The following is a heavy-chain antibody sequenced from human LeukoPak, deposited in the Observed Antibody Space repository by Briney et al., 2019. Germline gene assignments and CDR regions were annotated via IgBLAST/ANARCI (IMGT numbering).Heavy chain of an antibody. J-gene: IGHJ4*02. V-gene: IGHV4-34*01. Sequence: SETLSLTCAVYGGSFSGYYWSWIRQPPGEGLEWIGEINHSGSTNYNPSLKSRVTISVDTSKNQFSLKLSSVTAADTAVYYCAILQPPETYYYDSSEGLLFSTNWGQGTLVTVSS. D-gene: IGHD3-22*01. CDR2: INHSGST. CDR3: AILQPPETYYYDSSEGLLFSTN. CDR1: GGSFSGYY.